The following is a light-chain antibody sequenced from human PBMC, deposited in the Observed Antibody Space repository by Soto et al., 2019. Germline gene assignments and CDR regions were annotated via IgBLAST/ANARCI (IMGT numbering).Light chain of an antibody. Sequence: EIVMTQSPATLSVSPGERATLSCRASQSVSSNLAWYQHKPGQAPRLLIYGASTRATGIPARFSASGSGTEFSLTINSLQAEDFAGYYLQQYNNWPPKQYTFGQGTKLEIK. V-gene: IGKV3-15*01. CDR1: QSVSSN. CDR3: QQYNNWPPKQYT. CDR2: GAS. J-gene: IGKJ2*01.